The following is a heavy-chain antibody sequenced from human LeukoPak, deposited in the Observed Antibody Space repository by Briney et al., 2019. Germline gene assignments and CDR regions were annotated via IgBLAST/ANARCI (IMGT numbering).Heavy chain of an antibody. J-gene: IGHJ4*02. CDR3: ARHGGGYSYDY. CDR2: IYYSGSP. V-gene: IGHV4-59*08. Sequence: SETLSLTCTVSGGSISTYYWSWIRQPPGKGLEWIGSIYYSGSPNYNPSLKSRVTISVDTSRNQFSLKLSSVTAADTAVYYCARHGGGYSYDYWGQGTLVTVSS. D-gene: IGHD5-18*01. CDR1: GGSISTYY.